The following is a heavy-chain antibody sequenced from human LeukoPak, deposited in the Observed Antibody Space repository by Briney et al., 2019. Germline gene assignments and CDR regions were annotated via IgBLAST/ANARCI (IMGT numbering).Heavy chain of an antibody. CDR1: GFTFDDYA. D-gene: IGHD6-6*01. Sequence: PGRSLRLSCAASGFTFDDYAMHWVRQAPGKGLEGVSGISWNSGSIVYADSVKGRFTISRDNAKNSLYLQMNSLRAEDTALYYCAKDLSSSPLATFDYWGQGTLVTVSS. CDR3: AKDLSSSPLATFDY. CDR2: ISWNSGSI. V-gene: IGHV3-9*01. J-gene: IGHJ4*02.